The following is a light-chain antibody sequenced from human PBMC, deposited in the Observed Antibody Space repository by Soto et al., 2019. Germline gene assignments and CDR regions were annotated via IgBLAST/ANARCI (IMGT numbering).Light chain of an antibody. J-gene: IGKJ1*01. CDR2: DAS. Sequence: EIVSSQSPATRAWPAAQRATLSCWASQSVSSYLAWYQQKPGQAPRLLIYDASNRATGIPARFSGSGSGTDFTLTISSLQSEDFAVYYCQQYGGSPRTFGQGTKVDIK. CDR1: QSVSSY. CDR3: QQYGGSPRT. V-gene: IGKV3-11*01.